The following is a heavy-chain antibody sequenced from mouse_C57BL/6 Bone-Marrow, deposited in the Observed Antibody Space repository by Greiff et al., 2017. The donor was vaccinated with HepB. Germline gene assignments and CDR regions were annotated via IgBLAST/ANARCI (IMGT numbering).Heavy chain of an antibody. CDR3: ARDLQSGFAY. Sequence: QVQLQQSGAELVKPGASVKLSCKASGYTFTSYWMHWVKQRPGQGLEWIGMIHPNSGSTNYNEKFKSKATLTVDKSSSTAYMQLSSLNSGDSAVYYCARDLQSGFAYGGQGTLVTFSA. CDR1: GYTFTSYW. CDR2: IHPNSGST. D-gene: IGHD6-1*01. V-gene: IGHV1-64*01. J-gene: IGHJ3*01.